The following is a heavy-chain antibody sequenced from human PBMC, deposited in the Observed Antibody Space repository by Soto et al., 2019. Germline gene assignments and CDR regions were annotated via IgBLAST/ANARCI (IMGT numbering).Heavy chain of an antibody. CDR3: AKAKKDYNWDNRPPFDY. Sequence: VGSLRLSGEASGFTLRNYAMTWIRQAPGKGLEWVSLISANDVGTYYAESVKTRFTISTDQSRNTVYLQMDSLRADDTAIYYCAKAKKDYNWDNRPPFDYWGQGTLVTVSS. CDR2: ISANDVGT. D-gene: IGHD1-20*01. V-gene: IGHV3-23*01. CDR1: GFTLRNYA. J-gene: IGHJ4*02.